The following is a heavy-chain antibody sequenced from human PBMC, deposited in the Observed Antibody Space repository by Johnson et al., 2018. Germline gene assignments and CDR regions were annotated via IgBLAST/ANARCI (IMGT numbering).Heavy chain of an antibody. CDR2: ISSSSSTI. CDR1: GFTFSSYS. Sequence: EVQLLESGGGLVQPGGSLRLSCAASGFTFSSYSMNWVRQAPGKGLEWVSYISSSSSTIYYADSVKGRFTISRDNAKNSLYLQMNSLRAEDTAVYYCARDRDVGFPRGMDVWGQGTTVTVSS. J-gene: IGHJ6*02. D-gene: IGHD3-10*01. V-gene: IGHV3-48*01. CDR3: ARDRDVGFPRGMDV.